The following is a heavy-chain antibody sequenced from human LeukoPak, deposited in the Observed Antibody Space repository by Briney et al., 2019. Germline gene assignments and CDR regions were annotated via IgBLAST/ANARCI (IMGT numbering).Heavy chain of an antibody. CDR2: ITGSGATT. V-gene: IGHV3-23*01. J-gene: IGHJ4*02. Sequence: PGGSLRLSCAASGFTFSSYAINWLRQAPGKGLEWVSAITGSGATTYYADSVRGRFTISRDNSKNTVYLQMNSLRGEDTAVYYCAKRAEDTARPFFDYWGQATLVTVSS. CDR3: AKRAEDTARPFFDY. CDR1: GFTFSSYA. D-gene: IGHD5-18*01.